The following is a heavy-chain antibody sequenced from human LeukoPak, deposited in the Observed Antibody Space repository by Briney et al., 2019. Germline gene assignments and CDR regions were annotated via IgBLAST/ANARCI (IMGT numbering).Heavy chain of an antibody. V-gene: IGHV3-48*03. CDR1: GFTFSSYE. D-gene: IGHD5-18*01. J-gene: IGHJ4*02. CDR2: ISNSGSTI. Sequence: GGSLRLSCAASGFTFSSYEMNWVRQAPGKGLEWVSYISNSGSTIYYADSVQGRFTISRDNAKNSLYLQMNSLRAEDTAVYYCATIMGTLWSDWGQGPLVTVSS. CDR3: ATIMGTLWSD.